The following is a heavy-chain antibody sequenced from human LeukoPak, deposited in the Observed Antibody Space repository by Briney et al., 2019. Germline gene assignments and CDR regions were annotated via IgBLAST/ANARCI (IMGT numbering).Heavy chain of an antibody. V-gene: IGHV3-23*01. CDR3: AKGQELDDGVFDS. D-gene: IGHD1-1*01. CDR2: IRSNGETT. CDR1: GFTFSSIA. Sequence: GGSLRLSCAASGFTFSSIAMTWVRQAPGKGLECVSTIRSNGETTYNADSVKGRFTISRDNSKKTLYLQLNSLRVEDTAIYYCAKGQELDDGVFDSWGQGTLVTVSS. J-gene: IGHJ4*02.